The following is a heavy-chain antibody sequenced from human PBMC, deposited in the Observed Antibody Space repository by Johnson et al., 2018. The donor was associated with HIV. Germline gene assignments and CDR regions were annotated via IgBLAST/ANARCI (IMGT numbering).Heavy chain of an antibody. J-gene: IGHJ3*02. V-gene: IGHV3-33*01. Sequence: QVQLVESGGGVVQPGKSLRLSCAASGFTFSYYGMHWVRQAPGKGLEWVAVIWYDGSNKYYADSVKGRFTISRDNSKNTLYLQMNSLRAEDTAVYYCARDGYSSGWYGNDAFDIWGQGTMVTVSS. CDR3: ARDGYSSGWYGNDAFDI. D-gene: IGHD6-19*01. CDR1: GFTFSYYG. CDR2: IWYDGSNK.